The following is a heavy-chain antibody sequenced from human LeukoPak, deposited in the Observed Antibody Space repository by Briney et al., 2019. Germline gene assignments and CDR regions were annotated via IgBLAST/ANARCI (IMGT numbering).Heavy chain of an antibody. Sequence: ASVTVSCKASGYIFSDYAIHWVRQAPGQRLEWMGWIDAGNGNTRYSQKFQGRVTITRDTSTSTAYIELRSLRSEDTAMYYCARGSTSDWPLDHWGQETLVTISS. CDR2: IDAGNGNT. D-gene: IGHD2-2*01. V-gene: IGHV1-3*01. CDR3: ARGSTSDWPLDH. J-gene: IGHJ4*02. CDR1: GYIFSDYA.